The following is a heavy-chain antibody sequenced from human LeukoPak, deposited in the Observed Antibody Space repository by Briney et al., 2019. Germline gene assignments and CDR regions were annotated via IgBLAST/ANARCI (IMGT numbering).Heavy chain of an antibody. Sequence: GGSLRLSCAASGLTFSSYGMHWVRQAPGKGLEWVAVIWYDGSNKYYADSVKGRFTISRDNSKNTLYLQMNSLRAEDTAVYYCARDSLGAAYYYYGMDVWGQGTTVTVSS. CDR2: IWYDGSNK. J-gene: IGHJ6*02. CDR3: ARDSLGAAYYYYGMDV. D-gene: IGHD1-26*01. V-gene: IGHV3-33*08. CDR1: GLTFSSYG.